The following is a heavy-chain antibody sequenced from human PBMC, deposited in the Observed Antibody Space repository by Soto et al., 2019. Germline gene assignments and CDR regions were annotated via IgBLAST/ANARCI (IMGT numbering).Heavy chain of an antibody. J-gene: IGHJ3*02. Sequence: XXTLSLTCTVSCGSIISYYWSWIRQPPGKGLEWIGXIYYSXSTNYNNSLKXXVTISADXXKNPLSLKLSSVTAADTAVYYCARRYGKNAFDIWGQGTMVTVSS. CDR3: ARRYGKNAFDI. CDR2: IYYSXST. V-gene: IGHV4-59*01. CDR1: CGSIISYY. D-gene: IGHD5-18*01.